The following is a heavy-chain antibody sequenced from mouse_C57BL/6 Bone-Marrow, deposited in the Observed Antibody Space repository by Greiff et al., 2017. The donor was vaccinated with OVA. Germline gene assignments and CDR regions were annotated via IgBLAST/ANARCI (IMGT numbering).Heavy chain of an antibody. CDR2: IYPRDGST. D-gene: IGHD1-1*01. V-gene: IGHV1-78*01. J-gene: IGHJ4*01. CDR1: GYTFTDYT. CDR3: ARNNYYGSSYAMDD. Sequence: VQLVESDAELVKPGASVKISCKVSGYTFTDYTIHWMKQRPEQGLEWIGYIYPRDGSTKYNEKFKGKATLTADKSSSTAYMQLNSLTSEDSSVYFCARNNYYGSSYAMDDWGQGTSVTVSS.